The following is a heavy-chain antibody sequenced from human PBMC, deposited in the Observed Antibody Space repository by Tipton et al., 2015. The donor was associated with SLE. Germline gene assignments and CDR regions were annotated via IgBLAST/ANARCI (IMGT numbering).Heavy chain of an antibody. Sequence: TLSLTCTVSGGSINTYYWAWVRQPAGKGLEWIGRIYTGGNTKYNPSLESRISLSVDTSRGQFFLEVRSVTAADTAVYYCVVCSPSSRSYFDYWGQGRLVTVSS. CDR2: IYTGGNT. CDR1: GGSINTYY. J-gene: IGHJ4*02. CDR3: VVCSPSSRSYFDY. V-gene: IGHV4-4*07. D-gene: IGHD2-2*01.